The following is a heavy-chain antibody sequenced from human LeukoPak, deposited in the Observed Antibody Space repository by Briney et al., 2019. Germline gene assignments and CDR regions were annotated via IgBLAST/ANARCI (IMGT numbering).Heavy chain of an antibody. Sequence: QSGGCLRLACAASGLTVADYAMGWARQAPGEGRGWVLVITLERVSIAHACSVKGPFTNSRANAKNSLYMQTNSLRAAAPALYDCAKGPRRSPYLYFGNFAFDIWGQGTMVTVSS. D-gene: IGHD2-2*02. CDR2: ITLERVSI. CDR1: GLTVADYA. J-gene: IGHJ3*02. CDR3: AKGPRRSPYLYFGNFAFDI. V-gene: IGHV3-9*01.